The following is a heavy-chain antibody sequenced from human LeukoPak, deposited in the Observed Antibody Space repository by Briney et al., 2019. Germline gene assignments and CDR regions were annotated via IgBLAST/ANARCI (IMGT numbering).Heavy chain of an antibody. J-gene: IGHJ4*02. D-gene: IGHD2-8*02. Sequence: GGSLRLSCAASGFTFSSYAMHWVRQAPGKGLEWVAVISYDGSNKYYADSVKGRFTISRDNSKNTLYLQMNSLRAEDTAVYYCARGDGTGQYFDYWGQGTLVTVSS. V-gene: IGHV3-30-3*01. CDR1: GFTFSSYA. CDR2: ISYDGSNK. CDR3: ARGDGTGQYFDY.